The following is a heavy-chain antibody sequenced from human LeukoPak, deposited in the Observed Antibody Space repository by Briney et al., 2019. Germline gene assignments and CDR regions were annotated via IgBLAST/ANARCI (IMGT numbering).Heavy chain of an antibody. CDR3: AKSAIAVAGFSDY. Sequence: GGSLRLSCAASGFTFDDYAMDWVRQAPGKGLEWVSGISWNSGSIGYADSVKGRFTISRDNAKNSLYLQMNSLRAEDTALYYCAKSAIAVAGFSDYWGQGTLVTVSS. J-gene: IGHJ4*02. V-gene: IGHV3-9*01. D-gene: IGHD6-19*01. CDR2: ISWNSGSI. CDR1: GFTFDDYA.